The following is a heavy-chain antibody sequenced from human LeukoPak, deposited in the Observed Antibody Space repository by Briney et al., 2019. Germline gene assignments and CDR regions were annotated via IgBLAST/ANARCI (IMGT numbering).Heavy chain of an antibody. V-gene: IGHV1-18*01. Sequence: ASVMVSCKASGYSFTNFGISWVRQAPGQGLEWMGWISAYNGNTKYAQNFQGRVTITTDTSTTTAFMELRSLRSDDTAVYYCARGRSRFWEFWDAFDIWGQGTVVTVSS. J-gene: IGHJ3*02. CDR1: GYSFTNFG. CDR3: ARGRSRFWEFWDAFDI. D-gene: IGHD3-10*01. CDR2: ISAYNGNT.